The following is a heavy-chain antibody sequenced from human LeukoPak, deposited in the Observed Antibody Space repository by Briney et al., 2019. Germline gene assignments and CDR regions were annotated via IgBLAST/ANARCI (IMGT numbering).Heavy chain of an antibody. Sequence: GGSLRLSCAASGFTFSSYWMSWVRQAPGKGLEWVANIKEDGSEKDYVASVKGRFTISGDNTKNSLYLQMNSLRAEDAAVYYCARDGPRLQEIYWGQGTLVTVSS. CDR1: GFTFSSYW. J-gene: IGHJ4*02. CDR3: ARDGPRLQEIY. D-gene: IGHD5-24*01. CDR2: IKEDGSEK. V-gene: IGHV3-7*01.